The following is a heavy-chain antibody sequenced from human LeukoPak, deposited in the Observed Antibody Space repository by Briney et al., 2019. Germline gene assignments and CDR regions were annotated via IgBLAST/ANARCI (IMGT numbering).Heavy chain of an antibody. D-gene: IGHD4-17*01. CDR1: GASIDSYY. CDR2: IYYSGTT. Sequence: PSETLSLTCTISGASIDSYYWSWIRQPPGKGLEWIGYIYYSGTTNYNPSLKSRVTISVDTSKNQFSLKLSSVTAADTAVYYCARDLGTVTRGYFDLWGRGTLVTVSS. J-gene: IGHJ2*01. CDR3: ARDLGTVTRGYFDL. V-gene: IGHV4-59*01.